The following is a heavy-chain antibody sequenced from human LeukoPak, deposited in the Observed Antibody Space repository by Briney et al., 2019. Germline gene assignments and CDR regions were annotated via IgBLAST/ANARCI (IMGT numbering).Heavy chain of an antibody. Sequence: PSETLSLTCTVSGGSISSYYWSWIRQPPGKGLEWIGYIYYSGSTNYNPSLKSRVTISVDTSKNQFSLKLSSVTAADTAVYYCARVAPRLRGGKGLLVFDYWGQGTLVTVSS. D-gene: IGHD4-23*01. CDR3: ARVAPRLRGGKGLLVFDY. CDR1: GGSISSYY. CDR2: IYYSGST. J-gene: IGHJ4*02. V-gene: IGHV4-59*01.